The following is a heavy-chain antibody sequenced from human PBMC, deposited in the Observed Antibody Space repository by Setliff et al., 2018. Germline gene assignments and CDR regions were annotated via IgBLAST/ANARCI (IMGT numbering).Heavy chain of an antibody. CDR3: TRLYYTSRALYFDI. D-gene: IGHD3-3*01. CDR2: IYITGNP. CDR1: GASIRQTSYF. Sequence: TLSLTCAVSGASIRQTSYFWTWVRQPAGKGLEWIGHIYITGNPNVNPSPKSRVAMSLDNSGNQFSLNLQSVTAADTAVYYCTRLYYTSRALYFDIWGQGHRVTVSS. V-gene: IGHV4-61*09. J-gene: IGHJ4*02.